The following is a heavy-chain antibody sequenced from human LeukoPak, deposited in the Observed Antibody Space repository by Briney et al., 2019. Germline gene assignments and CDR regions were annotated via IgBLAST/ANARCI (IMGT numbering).Heavy chain of an antibody. V-gene: IGHV3-23*01. CDR1: GFTFSSYA. J-gene: IGHJ3*02. D-gene: IGHD4-23*01. CDR2: ISGSGGST. Sequence: PGGSLRLSCAASGFTFSSYAMSWVRQAPGKGLEWVSSISGSGGSTYYADSVRGRFTVSRDNSRNTLALQMNSLRAGDTAVYYCAGSPTVDAAFDIWGQGTMVTVSS. CDR3: AGSPTVDAAFDI.